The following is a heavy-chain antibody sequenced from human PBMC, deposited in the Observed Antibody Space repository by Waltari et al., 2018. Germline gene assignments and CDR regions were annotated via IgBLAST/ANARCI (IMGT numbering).Heavy chain of an antibody. J-gene: IGHJ4*02. D-gene: IGHD1-1*01. Sequence: QVQLQESGPGLVKPSETLSLTCTVSGGSSSSYYWSWIRQPPGKGLEWIGYIYYSGSTNYNPSLKSRVTISVDTSKNQFSLKLSSVTAADTAVYYCARSFLGVSQNWNAFDYWGQGTLVTVSS. V-gene: IGHV4-59*01. CDR2: IYYSGST. CDR3: ARSFLGVSQNWNAFDY. CDR1: GGSSSSYY.